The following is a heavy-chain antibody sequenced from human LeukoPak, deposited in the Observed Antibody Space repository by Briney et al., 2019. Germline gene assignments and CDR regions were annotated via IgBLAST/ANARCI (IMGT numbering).Heavy chain of an antibody. CDR1: GFTVSTKY. J-gene: IGHJ4*02. CDR3: ARTSVAGPYYFDY. Sequence: PGGSLRLSCAASGFTVSTKYMTWVRQAPGKGLEWVANIKQDGSEKYYVDSVKGRFTISRDNAKNSLYLQMNSLRAEDTAVYYCARTSVAGPYYFDYWGQGTLVTVSS. V-gene: IGHV3-7*01. CDR2: IKQDGSEK. D-gene: IGHD6-19*01.